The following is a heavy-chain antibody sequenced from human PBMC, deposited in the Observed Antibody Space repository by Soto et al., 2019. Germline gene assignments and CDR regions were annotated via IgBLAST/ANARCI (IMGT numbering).Heavy chain of an antibody. CDR3: ARESLRTTDDAFDI. CDR2: IYYSGST. D-gene: IGHD4-17*01. V-gene: IGHV4-30-4*01. J-gene: IGHJ3*02. Sequence: QVQLQESGPGLVKPSQTLSLTCTVSGGSISSGDYYWSWIRQPPGKGLEWIGYIYYSGSTYYNPSLKSRVTISVDTYKKQFSLKLSSVTAADTAVYYCARESLRTTDDAFDIWGQGTMVTVSS. CDR1: GGSISSGDYY.